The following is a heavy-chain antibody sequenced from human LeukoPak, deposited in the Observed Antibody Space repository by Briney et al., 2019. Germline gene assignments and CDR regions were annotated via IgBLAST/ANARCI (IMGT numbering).Heavy chain of an antibody. CDR1: GFTFSDYY. V-gene: IGHV3-11*01. D-gene: IGHD3-22*01. CDR2: ISSSGSTI. Sequence: PGGSLRLSCAASGFTFSDYYMSWIRQAPGKGLEWVSYISSSGSTIYYADSVKGRFTISRDNAKNSLYLQMNSLRAEDTAVYYCAREWYYYDSSGYNNWFDPWGQGTLVTVSS. J-gene: IGHJ5*02. CDR3: AREWYYYDSSGYNNWFDP.